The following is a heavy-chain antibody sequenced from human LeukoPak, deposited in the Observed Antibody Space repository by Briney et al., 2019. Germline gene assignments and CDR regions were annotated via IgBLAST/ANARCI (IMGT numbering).Heavy chain of an antibody. D-gene: IGHD5-12*01. V-gene: IGHV3-9*01. CDR3: ARDGAYETWVGHYYYYGMDV. CDR2: ISWNSGSI. CDR1: GFTFDDYA. Sequence: EPGGSLRLSCAASGFTFDDYAMHWVRHAPGMGLEWVSGISWNSGSIDYADSVKGRFTISRDNAKNSLYLQMNSLRAEDTAVYYCARDGAYETWVGHYYYYGMDVWGQGTTVTVSS. J-gene: IGHJ6*02.